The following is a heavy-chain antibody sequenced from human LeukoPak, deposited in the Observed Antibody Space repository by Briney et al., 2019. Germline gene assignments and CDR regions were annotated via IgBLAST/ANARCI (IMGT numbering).Heavy chain of an antibody. D-gene: IGHD6-19*01. CDR2: ISDNSGNT. CDR1: GFTFSSFA. J-gene: IGHJ4*02. CDR3: SNGRTSSGTLQHDY. Sequence: GGSLGLSCAASGFTFSSFAMSWVRQAPGQGLEWVSAISDNSGNTYYADSVKGRFTISRDNSENTLYLQMNSLRAEDTALYYCSNGRTSSGTLQHDYWGQGTLVTVSS. V-gene: IGHV3-23*01.